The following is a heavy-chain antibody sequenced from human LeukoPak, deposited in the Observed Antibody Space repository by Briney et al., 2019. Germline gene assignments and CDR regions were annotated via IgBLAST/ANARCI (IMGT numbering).Heavy chain of an antibody. CDR2: ISSSSSTI. Sequence: GGSLRLSCAASGFTFSSYSMNWVRQAPGKGLEWVSYISSSSSTIYYADSVKGRFTISRDNAKNSLYLQMNSLRAEDTAVYYCARVGRVVAASAYYFDYWGQGTLVTVSS. D-gene: IGHD2-15*01. V-gene: IGHV3-48*01. CDR3: ARVGRVVAASAYYFDY. J-gene: IGHJ4*02. CDR1: GFTFSSYS.